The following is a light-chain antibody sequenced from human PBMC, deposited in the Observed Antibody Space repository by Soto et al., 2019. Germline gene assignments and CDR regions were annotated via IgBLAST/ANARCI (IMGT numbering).Light chain of an antibody. CDR3: QQRSKGPVT. CDR2: DAT. J-gene: IGKJ4*01. Sequence: EIVLTQSPATLSLSPGERATLSCRASQSVNSYLAWYQQKPGQAPRLLIYDATSRATGIPARFSGSGSGTDFTLTISSLEPEDFAVYYCQQRSKGPVTFGGGTKVEIK. CDR1: QSVNSY. V-gene: IGKV3-11*01.